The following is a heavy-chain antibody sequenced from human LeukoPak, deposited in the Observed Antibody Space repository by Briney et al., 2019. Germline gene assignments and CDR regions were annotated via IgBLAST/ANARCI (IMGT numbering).Heavy chain of an antibody. D-gene: IGHD2-21*02. Sequence: SGGSLRLSCAASGFTFSSYGMHWVRQAPGKGLEWVAVISYDGSNKYYADSVKGRFTISRDNSKNTLYLQMNSLRAEDTAVYYCAKDRDRYCGGDCYSFDYWGQGTLVTVSS. CDR1: GFTFSSYG. CDR2: ISYDGSNK. CDR3: AKDRDRYCGGDCYSFDY. J-gene: IGHJ4*02. V-gene: IGHV3-30*18.